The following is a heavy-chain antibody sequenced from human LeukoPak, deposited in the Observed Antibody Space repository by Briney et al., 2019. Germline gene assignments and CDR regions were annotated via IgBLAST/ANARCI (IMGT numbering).Heavy chain of an antibody. D-gene: IGHD2-2*01. CDR2: ISSSSSYI. J-gene: IGHJ3*01. Sequence: PGGSLRLSCAASGFTFSSYSMNWVRQAPGKGLEWVSSISSSSSYIYYADSVKGRFTISRDNAKNSLYLQMNSLRAEDTAVYYCARDPTLVPAAMPWGQGTMVTVSS. V-gene: IGHV3-21*01. CDR1: GFTFSSYS. CDR3: ARDPTLVPAAMP.